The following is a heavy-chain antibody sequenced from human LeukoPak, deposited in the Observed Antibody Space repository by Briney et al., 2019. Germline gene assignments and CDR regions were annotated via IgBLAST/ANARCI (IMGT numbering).Heavy chain of an antibody. V-gene: IGHV1-18*01. CDR3: ARVIVVVPAAIGNWFDP. Sequence: GASVKVSCKASGYTFTSYGISWVRQAPGQGLEWMGWISAYNGNTNYAQKLQGRVTTTTDTSTSTAYMELRSLRSDDTAVYYCARVIVVVPAAIGNWFDPWGQGTLVTVSS. CDR2: ISAYNGNT. J-gene: IGHJ5*02. CDR1: GYTFTSYG. D-gene: IGHD2-2*01.